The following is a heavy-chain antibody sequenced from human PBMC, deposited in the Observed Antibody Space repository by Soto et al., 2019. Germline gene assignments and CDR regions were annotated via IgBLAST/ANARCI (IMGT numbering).Heavy chain of an antibody. CDR1: GYTFTSYA. CDR2: INAGNGNT. J-gene: IGHJ4*02. V-gene: IGHV1-3*01. D-gene: IGHD6-19*01. CDR3: ASEVRGWYLDY. Sequence: ASVKVSCKASGYTFTSYAMHWVRQAPGQRLEWMGWINAGNGNTKYAQKFQGRVTITTDKSASTAYMELSSLRSEDTAVYYCASEVRGWYLDYWGQGTLVTVSS.